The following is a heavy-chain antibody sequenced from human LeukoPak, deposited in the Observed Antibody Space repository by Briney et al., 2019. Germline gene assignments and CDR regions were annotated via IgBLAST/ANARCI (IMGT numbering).Heavy chain of an antibody. D-gene: IGHD4-17*01. CDR3: ARDGDYGDPSGMDV. Sequence: EASVKVSCKASGGTFSSYAISWVRQAPGQGLEWMGGIIPIFGTANYAQKFQGRVTITADESTSTAYMELSSLRSEDTAVYYYARDGDYGDPSGMDVWGQGTTVTVSS. J-gene: IGHJ6*02. CDR1: GGTFSSYA. V-gene: IGHV1-69*13. CDR2: IIPIFGTA.